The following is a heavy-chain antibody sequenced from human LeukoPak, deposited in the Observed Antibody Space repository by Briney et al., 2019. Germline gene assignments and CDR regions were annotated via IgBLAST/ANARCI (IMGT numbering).Heavy chain of an antibody. CDR3: ARDVDFGVVITFDY. Sequence: GGSLRLSCAASGFTFSSYWMSWVRQAPGKGLEWVANIKQDGSEKYYVDSVKGRFTISRDNAKNSLYLQMNSLRAEDMAVYYCARDVDFGVVITFDYWGQGTLVTVSS. J-gene: IGHJ4*02. CDR2: IKQDGSEK. V-gene: IGHV3-7*01. CDR1: GFTFSSYW. D-gene: IGHD3-3*01.